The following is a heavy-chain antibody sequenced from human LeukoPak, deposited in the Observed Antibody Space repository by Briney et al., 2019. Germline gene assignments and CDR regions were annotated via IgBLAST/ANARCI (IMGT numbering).Heavy chain of an antibody. CDR3: AREVGYDYVWRSYRLSYFDY. D-gene: IGHD3-16*02. CDR1: GGSFSGYY. Sequence: SETLSLTCAVYGGSFSGYYWSWIRQPPGKGLEWIGEINHSGSTNYNPSLKSRVTISVDTSKNQFSLKLSSVTAADTAVYYCAREVGYDYVWRSYRLSYFDYWGQGTLVTVSS. V-gene: IGHV4-34*01. J-gene: IGHJ4*02. CDR2: INHSGST.